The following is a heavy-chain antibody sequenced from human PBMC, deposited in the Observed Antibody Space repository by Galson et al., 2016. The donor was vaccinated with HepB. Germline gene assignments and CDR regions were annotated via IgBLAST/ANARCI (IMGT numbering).Heavy chain of an antibody. CDR2: IYPDDSDT. V-gene: IGHV5-51*01. J-gene: IGHJ2*01. CDR1: EYRFTSYW. Sequence: QSGAEVKKPGESLRISCKGPEYRFTSYWIAWVRQMPGKGLEFMGIIYPDDSDTRYSPSFQGQVTISADKSINTAYLQWTTLKASDSAMYYCARHPVQTPWYFDLWGRGTLVTVSS. D-gene: IGHD2-15*01. CDR3: ARHPVQTPWYFDL.